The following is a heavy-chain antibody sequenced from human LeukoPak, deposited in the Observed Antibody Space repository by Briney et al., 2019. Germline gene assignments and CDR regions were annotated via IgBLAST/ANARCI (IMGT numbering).Heavy chain of an antibody. CDR1: GGSFSGYY. CDR3: ARERVYYYDSSGYVYYYYYGMDV. Sequence: PSETLSLTCAVYGGSFSGYYWSWIRQPPGKGLEWIGEINHSGSTNYNPSLKSRVTISVDTSKNQFSLKLSSVTAADTAVYYCARERVYYYDSSGYVYYYYYGMDVWGQGTTVTVSS. V-gene: IGHV4-34*01. CDR2: INHSGST. J-gene: IGHJ6*02. D-gene: IGHD3-22*01.